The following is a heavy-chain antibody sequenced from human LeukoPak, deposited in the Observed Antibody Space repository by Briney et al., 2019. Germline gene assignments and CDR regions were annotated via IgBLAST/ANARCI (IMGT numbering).Heavy chain of an antibody. Sequence: GASVKVSCKASGYTFTSYGISWVRQAPGQGLEWMGWISAYNGNTNYAQKLQGRVTMTTDPSTSTAYMELRSLRSDDTAVYYCARALYCSSTSCYTVHWYFDLWGRGTLVTVSS. J-gene: IGHJ2*01. CDR1: GYTFTSYG. CDR3: ARALYCSSTSCYTVHWYFDL. D-gene: IGHD2-2*02. V-gene: IGHV1-18*01. CDR2: ISAYNGNT.